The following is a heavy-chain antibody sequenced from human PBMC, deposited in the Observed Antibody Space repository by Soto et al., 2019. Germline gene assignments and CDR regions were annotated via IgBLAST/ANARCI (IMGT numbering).Heavy chain of an antibody. J-gene: IGHJ5*02. Sequence: SVKVSCKASGGTFSSYAISWVRQAPGQGLEWMGGIIPIFGTANYAQKFQGRVTITADESTSTAYMELSSLRSEDAAVYYCAREVTIFGVVGWFDPWGQGTLVTVSS. D-gene: IGHD3-3*01. CDR2: IIPIFGTA. CDR1: GGTFSSYA. V-gene: IGHV1-69*13. CDR3: AREVTIFGVVGWFDP.